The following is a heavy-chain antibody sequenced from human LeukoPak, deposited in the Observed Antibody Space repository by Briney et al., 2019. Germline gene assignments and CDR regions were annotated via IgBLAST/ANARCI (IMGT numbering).Heavy chain of an antibody. J-gene: IGHJ6*03. D-gene: IGHD3-22*01. V-gene: IGHV3-30*02. CDR2: IGYDGSNK. CDR1: GFTFSSYG. Sequence: GGSLRLSCAASGFTFSSYGMHWVRQAPGKGLEWVAFIGYDGSNKYYADSVKGRFTISRDNSKNTPYLQMNSLRAEDTAVYYCAKRGYDSSGYYYYYYMDVWGKGTTVTISS. CDR3: AKRGYDSSGYYYYYYMDV.